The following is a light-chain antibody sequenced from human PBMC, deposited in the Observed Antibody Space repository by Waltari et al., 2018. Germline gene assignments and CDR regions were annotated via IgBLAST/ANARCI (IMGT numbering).Light chain of an antibody. Sequence: QSVLTQPPSPSGTPGRRVTLSCSGTIYNLRINTVHCYQQFPGSAPNLLIFSTTQRPSGVPDRFSASKSGTSASLAINGLQAADEADYYCGAWDDGVKEWVFGGGTKLTVL. CDR2: STT. J-gene: IGLJ3*02. CDR1: IYNLRINT. CDR3: GAWDDGVKEWV. V-gene: IGLV1-44*01.